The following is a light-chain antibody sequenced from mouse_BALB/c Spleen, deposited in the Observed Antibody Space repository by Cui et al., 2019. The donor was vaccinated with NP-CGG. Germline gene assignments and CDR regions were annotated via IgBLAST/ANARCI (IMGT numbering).Light chain of an antibody. J-gene: IGLJ1*01. CDR3: ALLYSNHWV. V-gene: IGLV1*01. CDR2: GTN. CDR1: TGAVTTSNY. Sequence: QAVVTQESALTTSPGETVTLTCRSSTGAVTTSNYANWVQEKPDHLFTGLIGGTNNRAPGVPARFSGSLIGDKAALTITGAQTEDGAIYFCALLYSNHWVFGGGTKLTVL.